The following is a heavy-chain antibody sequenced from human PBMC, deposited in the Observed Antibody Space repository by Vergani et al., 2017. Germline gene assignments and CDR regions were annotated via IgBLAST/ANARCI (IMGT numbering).Heavy chain of an antibody. CDR2: IDPSDSYT. CDR1: GYSFTSYW. J-gene: IGHJ4*02. D-gene: IGHD3-22*01. Sequence: EVQLVQSGAEVKKPGESLRISCKGSGYSFTSYWISWVRQMPGKGLEWMGRIDPSDSYTNYSPSFQGQVTISADKSISTAYLQWSSLKASDTAMYYCARDEGYYDSSGYYTVHAFDYWGQGTLVTVSS. CDR3: ARDEGYYDSSGYYTVHAFDY. V-gene: IGHV5-10-1*03.